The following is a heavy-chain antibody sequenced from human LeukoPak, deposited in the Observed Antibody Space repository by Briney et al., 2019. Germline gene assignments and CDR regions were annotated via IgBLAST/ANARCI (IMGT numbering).Heavy chain of an antibody. CDR3: AKDQEGAFDI. CDR1: GFTFDDYA. CDR2: ISWNSGSI. V-gene: IGHV3-9*01. J-gene: IGHJ3*02. Sequence: GRSLRLSCAASGFTFDDYAMHWVRQAPGKGLEWVSGISWNSGSIGYADSVKGRFTISRDNAKNSLYLQMNSLRAEDTALYYCAKDQEGAFDIWGQGTMVTVSS.